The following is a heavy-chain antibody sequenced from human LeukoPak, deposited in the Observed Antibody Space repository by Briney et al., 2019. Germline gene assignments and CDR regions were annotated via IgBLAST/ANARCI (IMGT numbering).Heavy chain of an antibody. CDR2: INWNGGST. J-gene: IGHJ4*02. Sequence: GSLRLSCAASRFTFDDYGMSWVRQAPGKGLEWVSGINWNGGSTGYADSVKGRFTISRDNAKNSLYLQMNSLRAEDTALYYCARNTRSTEYYYGSGSYCSYYFDYWGQGTLVTVSS. V-gene: IGHV3-20*04. CDR3: ARNTRSTEYYYGSGSYCSYYFDY. CDR1: RFTFDDYG. D-gene: IGHD3-10*01.